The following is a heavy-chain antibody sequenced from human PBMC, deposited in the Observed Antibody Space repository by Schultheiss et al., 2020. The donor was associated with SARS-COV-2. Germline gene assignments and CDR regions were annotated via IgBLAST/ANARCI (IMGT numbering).Heavy chain of an antibody. CDR2: ISAYNGNT. CDR3: ARAPSGWFDNWFDP. V-gene: IGHV1-18*01. CDR1: GGTFSSYG. J-gene: IGHJ5*02. Sequence: GESLKISCKASGGTFSSYGISWVRQAPGQGLEWMGWISAYNGNTNYAQKLQGRVTMTTDTSTSTAYMELRSLRSDDTAVYYCARAPSGWFDNWFDPWGQGTLVTVSS. D-gene: IGHD6-19*01.